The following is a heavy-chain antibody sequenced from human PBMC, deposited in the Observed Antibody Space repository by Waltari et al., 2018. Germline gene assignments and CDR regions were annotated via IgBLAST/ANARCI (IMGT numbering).Heavy chain of an antibody. CDR1: GGSISSSTYY. J-gene: IGHJ5*02. CDR2: INYSGTT. Sequence: QLQLQESGPGLVKPSETLSLTCTVSGGSISSSTYYWGWIRQPPGKGLECIGGINYSGTTYYIPSLKSRVTISIDTSTNQFSLDLNSVTAADTAVYYCARYYGNGEGWLDPWGQGTLVTVSS. V-gene: IGHV4-39*07. D-gene: IGHD3-3*01. CDR3: ARYYGNGEGWLDP.